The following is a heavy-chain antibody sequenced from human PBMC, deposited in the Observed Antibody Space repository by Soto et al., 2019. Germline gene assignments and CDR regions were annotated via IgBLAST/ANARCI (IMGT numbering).Heavy chain of an antibody. J-gene: IGHJ1*01. D-gene: IGHD6-6*01. CDR1: GDSISVNTW. CDR3: AGLVGRGKFSRLQY. Sequence: QVLLQESGPGLVKPSGTLSLTCDVSGDSISVNTWWSWVRQTPGKGLEWIGEILHSGSVNYNPSLKSRFTISIDKSKNQVSLRLSSMTAAETALYYCAGLVGRGKFSRLQYWGQGALVTVSS. CDR2: ILHSGSV. V-gene: IGHV4-4*02.